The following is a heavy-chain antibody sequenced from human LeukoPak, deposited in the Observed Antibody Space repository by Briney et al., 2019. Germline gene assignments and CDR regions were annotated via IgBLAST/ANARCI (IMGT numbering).Heavy chain of an antibody. Sequence: PGGSLRLSCVASGSTFSTYSMNWVRQAPGKGLEWVSHISSSRSTIYYADSVKGRFTISGDNAKNSLYLQMNSLRAEDTAVYYCARVAGSGWYWFDYWGQGTLVTVSS. D-gene: IGHD6-19*01. J-gene: IGHJ4*02. CDR3: ARVAGSGWYWFDY. CDR2: ISSSRSTI. CDR1: GSTFSTYS. V-gene: IGHV3-48*04.